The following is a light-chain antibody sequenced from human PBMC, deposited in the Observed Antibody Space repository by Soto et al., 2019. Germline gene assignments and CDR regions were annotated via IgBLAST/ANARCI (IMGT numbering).Light chain of an antibody. CDR2: DAS. V-gene: IGKV3-11*01. J-gene: IGKJ4*01. CDR1: QSVSSY. CDR3: QKRSNWPPGGLT. Sequence: EIVLTQSPATLSSSPGERATLSCRASQSVSSYLAWYQQKPGQAPRLLIYDASNRATGIPARFSGSGSGTDFTLTIRSLEPEDFAVYYCQKRSNWPPGGLTFGGGTKVEIK.